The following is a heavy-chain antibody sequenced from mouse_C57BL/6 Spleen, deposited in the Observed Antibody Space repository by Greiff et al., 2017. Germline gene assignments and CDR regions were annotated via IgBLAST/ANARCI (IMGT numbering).Heavy chain of an antibody. V-gene: IGHV1-50*01. CDR2: IDPSDSYT. CDR1: GYTFTSYW. J-gene: IGHJ2*01. Sequence: VQLQQPGAELVKPGASVKLSCKASGYTFTSYWMQWVKQRPGQGLEWIGEIDPSDSYTNYNQKFKGKATLTVDTSSSTAYMQLSSLTSEDAAVYYCARGSNSFDYWGQGTTLTVSS. CDR3: ARGSNSFDY.